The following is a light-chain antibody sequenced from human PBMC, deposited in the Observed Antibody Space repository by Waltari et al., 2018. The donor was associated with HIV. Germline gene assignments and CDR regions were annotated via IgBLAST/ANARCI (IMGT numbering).Light chain of an antibody. CDR1: ESIVTS. V-gene: IGKV1-12*01. Sequence: DIHMTQSPSSVSASVGDRVTITCRATESIVTSLAWYHQKPHRPPKLLMFDASRLQTGGPSRFSGSGSGTQFNLTIARLQAEDFATYFCQHAHAFPHTLGRGTRRQI. J-gene: IGKJ2*01. CDR3: QHAHAFPHT. CDR2: DAS.